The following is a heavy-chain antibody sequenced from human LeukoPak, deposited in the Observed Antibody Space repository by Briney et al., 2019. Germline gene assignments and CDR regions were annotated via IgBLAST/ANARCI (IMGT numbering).Heavy chain of an antibody. J-gene: IGHJ6*03. D-gene: IGHD3-22*01. CDR3: AKVGPGYYYDSSGFGYYYYMDV. Sequence: GGSLRLSCAASGFTFSSYWMHWVRQAPGKGLVWVSRINNDGSSTNYADSVKGRFTISRDNAKNTLYLQMNSLRAEDTAVYYCAKVGPGYYYDSSGFGYYYYMDVWGKGTTVTISS. V-gene: IGHV3-74*01. CDR2: INNDGSST. CDR1: GFTFSSYW.